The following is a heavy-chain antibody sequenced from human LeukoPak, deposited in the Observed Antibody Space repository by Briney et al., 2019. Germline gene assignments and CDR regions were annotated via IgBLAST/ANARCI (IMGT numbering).Heavy chain of an antibody. D-gene: IGHD7-27*01. Sequence: GGSLRLSCAASGFIFSSYSMNWVRQAPGKGLEWVSYISSSSSSISYADSVKGRFTISRDNAKNSLYLQMNSLRDEDTAVYYCARDLNWVFDYWGQGTPVTVSS. V-gene: IGHV3-48*02. CDR3: ARDLNWVFDY. CDR1: GFIFSSYS. CDR2: ISSSSSSI. J-gene: IGHJ4*02.